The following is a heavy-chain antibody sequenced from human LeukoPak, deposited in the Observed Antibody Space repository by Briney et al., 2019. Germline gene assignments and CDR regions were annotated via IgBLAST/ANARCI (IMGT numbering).Heavy chain of an antibody. Sequence: GGSLRLSCAASGFTFDDYGMSWVRQVPGKGLEWVAFIRYDGCNKYYADSVKGRFTISRDNSRNTLYLQMKSLRAEDTAVYYCVTSGLSRFGFWGQGTLVTVSS. V-gene: IGHV3-30*02. CDR3: VTSGLSRFGF. J-gene: IGHJ4*02. CDR1: GFTFDDYG. CDR2: IRYDGCNK. D-gene: IGHD2/OR15-2a*01.